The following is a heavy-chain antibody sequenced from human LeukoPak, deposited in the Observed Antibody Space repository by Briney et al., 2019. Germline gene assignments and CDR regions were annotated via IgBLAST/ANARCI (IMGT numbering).Heavy chain of an antibody. J-gene: IGHJ4*02. CDR1: GFTFSSYA. CDR3: AKDGYTYANSYAQHVVY. CDR2: ISGSGGST. D-gene: IGHD5-18*01. Sequence: PGGSLRLSCAASGFTFSSYAMSWVRQAPGKGLEWVSAISGSGGSTYYADSVKGRFTISRDNSKNSLYLQMNSLRAEDTAVYYCAKDGYTYANSYAQHVVYWGQGTLVTVSS. V-gene: IGHV3-23*01.